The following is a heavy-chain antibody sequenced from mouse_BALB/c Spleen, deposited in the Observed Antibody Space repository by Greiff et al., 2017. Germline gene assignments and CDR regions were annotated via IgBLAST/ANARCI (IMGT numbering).Heavy chain of an antibody. V-gene: IGHV5-6-3*01. J-gene: IGHJ4*01. D-gene: IGHD2-4*01. Sequence: EVQVVESGGGLVQPGGSLKLSCAASGFTFSSYGMSWVRQTPDKRLELVATINSNGGSTYYPDSVKGRFTISRDNAKNTLYLQMSSLKSEDTAMYYCAKLRRYAMDYWGQGTSVTVSS. CDR2: INSNGGST. CDR1: GFTFSSYG. CDR3: AKLRRYAMDY.